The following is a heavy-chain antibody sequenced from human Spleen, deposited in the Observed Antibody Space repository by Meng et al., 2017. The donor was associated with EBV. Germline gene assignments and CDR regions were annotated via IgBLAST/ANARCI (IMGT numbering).Heavy chain of an antibody. J-gene: IGHJ4*02. Sequence: QRHLQEPGPGLVKPWGTLSLPCTVSGGSVSSVSYYWSWIRQPPGKGLEWIGYIYYSGSTNYNPSLKSRVTISVDTSKNQFSLKLSSVTAADTAVYYCARDISGSHDYWGQGTLVTVSS. V-gene: IGHV4-61*01. D-gene: IGHD1-26*01. CDR3: ARDISGSHDY. CDR2: IYYSGST. CDR1: GGSVSSVSYY.